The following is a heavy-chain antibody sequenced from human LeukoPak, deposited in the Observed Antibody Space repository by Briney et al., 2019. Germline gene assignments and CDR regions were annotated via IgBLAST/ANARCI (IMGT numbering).Heavy chain of an antibody. CDR1: GFIVSSNY. CDR3: AKAQTDWLRGVQYDY. V-gene: IGHV3-23*01. Sequence: GGSLRLSCAASGFIVSSNYMSWVRQAPGKGLEWVSAISGSGGSTYYADSVKGRFTISRDNSKNTLYLQMNSLRAEDTAVYYCAKAQTDWLRGVQYDYWGQGTLVTVSS. J-gene: IGHJ4*02. CDR2: ISGSGGST. D-gene: IGHD3-9*01.